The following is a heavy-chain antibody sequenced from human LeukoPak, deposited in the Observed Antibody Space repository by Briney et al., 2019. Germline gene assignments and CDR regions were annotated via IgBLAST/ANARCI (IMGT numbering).Heavy chain of an antibody. Sequence: GGSLRLSCAASGFTFSSYAMHWVRQAPGKGLEWVAAISYDGSNKYYADSVKGRFTISRDNSKNTLYLQMNSLRAEDTAVYFCARETRTAYYYSWFDPWGQGTLVTVSS. V-gene: IGHV3-30-3*01. D-gene: IGHD3/OR15-3a*01. CDR1: GFTFSSYA. CDR3: ARETRTAYYYSWFDP. J-gene: IGHJ5*02. CDR2: ISYDGSNK.